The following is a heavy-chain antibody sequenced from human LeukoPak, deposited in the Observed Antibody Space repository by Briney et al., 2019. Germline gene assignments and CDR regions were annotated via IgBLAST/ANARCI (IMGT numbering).Heavy chain of an antibody. CDR2: VSGSGGST. CDR3: AKDGGSAPTFIDF. V-gene: IGHV3-23*01. J-gene: IGHJ4*02. CDR1: GFTFSSYA. D-gene: IGHD6-25*01. Sequence: GGSLRPSCAASGFTFSSYAMSWVRQPPGKGLEWVSAVSGSGGSTYNADSVKGRFTISRDNSKNTLYLQMSSLRAEDTAVYYCAKDGGSAPTFIDFWGQGTLVTVSS.